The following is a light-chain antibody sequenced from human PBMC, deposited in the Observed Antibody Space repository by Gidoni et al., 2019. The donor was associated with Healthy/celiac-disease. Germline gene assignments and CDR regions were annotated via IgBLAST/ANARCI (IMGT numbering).Light chain of an antibody. CDR3: QQSYSTPFP. Sequence: DIHMTQSPSSLSASVGDRVNITCRASQRMSSYFNLYQQKPGKAPKLLIYAASSLHSGVPSRFSGSGSGTDFTLTISSLQPLDFSTYYCQQSYSTPFPFGPGTKVDIK. J-gene: IGKJ3*01. CDR2: AAS. V-gene: IGKV1-39*01. CDR1: QRMSSY.